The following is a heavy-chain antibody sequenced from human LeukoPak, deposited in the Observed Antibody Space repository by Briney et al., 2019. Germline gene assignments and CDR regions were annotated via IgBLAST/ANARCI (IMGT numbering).Heavy chain of an antibody. J-gene: IGHJ4*02. CDR2: INPNSGGT. Sequence: ASVKVSCKASGYTFTSYGISWVRQAPGQGLEWMGWINPNSGGTNYAQKFQGRVTMTRDTSISTAYMELSRLRSDDTAVYYCGSMEGDFDYWGQGTLVTVSS. CDR1: GYTFTSYG. V-gene: IGHV1-2*02. CDR3: GSMEGDFDY. D-gene: IGHD1-26*01.